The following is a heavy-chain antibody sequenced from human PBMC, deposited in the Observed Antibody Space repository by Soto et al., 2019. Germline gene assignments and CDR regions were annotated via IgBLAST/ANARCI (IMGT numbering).Heavy chain of an antibody. CDR1: GYSFTSYW. CDR2: IYPGDSDT. CDR3: ARCRGGQRPSYYYYYRDV. V-gene: IGHV5-51*01. D-gene: IGHD3-10*01. J-gene: IGHJ6*03. Sequence: PGESLKISCKGSGYSFTSYWIGWVRQMPGKGLEWMGIIYPGDSDTRYSPSFQGQVTISADKSISTAYLQWSSLKASDTAMYYCARCRGGQRPSYYYYYRDVGGKGTRVTFPS.